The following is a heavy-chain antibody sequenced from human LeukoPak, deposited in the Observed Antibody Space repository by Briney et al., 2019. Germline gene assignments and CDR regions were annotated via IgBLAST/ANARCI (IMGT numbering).Heavy chain of an antibody. Sequence: NPSETLSLTCTVSGGSISSYHWSWVRQPPGKGLEWVGYIYYSGSTNYNPSLKSRVTISVDTSKNQFSLKLSSVTAADTAVYYCAGSSAQDKASRCEPDQRGYFDYWGQGTLVTVSS. D-gene: IGHD2-8*01. CDR1: GGSISSYH. CDR2: IYYSGST. J-gene: IGHJ4*02. CDR3: AGSSAQDKASRCEPDQRGYFDY. V-gene: IGHV4-59*01.